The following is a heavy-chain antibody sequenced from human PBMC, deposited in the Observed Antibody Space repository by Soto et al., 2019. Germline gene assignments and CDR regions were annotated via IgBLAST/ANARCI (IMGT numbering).Heavy chain of an antibody. Sequence: PSETLSLTCTVSGGSISSYYWSWIRKPPGKGLEWIGYIYYSGSTNYNPSLKSRVTISVDTSKNQFSLKLSSVTAADTAVYYCARAREWLARGHWFDPWGQGTLVTVSS. CDR3: ARAREWLARGHWFDP. CDR1: GGSISSYY. V-gene: IGHV4-59*01. J-gene: IGHJ5*02. D-gene: IGHD6-19*01. CDR2: IYYSGST.